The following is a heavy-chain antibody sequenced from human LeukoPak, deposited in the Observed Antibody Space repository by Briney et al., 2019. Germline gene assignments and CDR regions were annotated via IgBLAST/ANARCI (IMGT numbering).Heavy chain of an antibody. V-gene: IGHV4-39*01. D-gene: IGHD2-15*01. CDR2: IYYSVTT. J-gene: IGHJ3*02. CDR3: ARQFPNATEGFDI. CDR1: GGSISSSNYY. Sequence: SETLSLTCTVSGGSISSSNYYWGWIRQPPGKGLEWIGRIYYSVTTYYNPSLESRVTISVVTSNTPFSLMSCYVPPAATAVYYWARQFPNATEGFDIWGQGTMVTVSS.